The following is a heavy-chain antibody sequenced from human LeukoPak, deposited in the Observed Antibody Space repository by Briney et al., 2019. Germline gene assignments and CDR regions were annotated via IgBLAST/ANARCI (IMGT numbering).Heavy chain of an antibody. Sequence: PGRSLRLSCAASGFTFSSYWMSWVRQAPGKGLEWVANIKQDGSDKYYVDSVKGRFTISKDSAKSSLYLQMNSLRAEDTAVYYCARAWIELWSHDYWGQGTLVTVSS. V-gene: IGHV3-7*03. D-gene: IGHD5-18*01. CDR3: ARAWIELWSHDY. CDR1: GFTFSSYW. J-gene: IGHJ4*02. CDR2: IKQDGSDK.